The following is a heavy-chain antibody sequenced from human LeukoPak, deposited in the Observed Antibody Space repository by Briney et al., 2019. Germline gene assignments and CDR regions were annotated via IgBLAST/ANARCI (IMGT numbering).Heavy chain of an antibody. CDR1: GYTLTELS. CDR2: FDPEDGET. J-gene: IGHJ4*02. V-gene: IGHV1-24*01. Sequence: ASVKVSCKVSGYTLTELSMHWVRRAPGKGREWMGGFDPEDGETIYAQKFQGRVTMTEDTSTDRAYMELSSLRSEDTAVYYCATDYDSGSYDFDYWGQGTLLTVSS. CDR3: ATDYDSGSYDFDY. D-gene: IGHD1-26*01.